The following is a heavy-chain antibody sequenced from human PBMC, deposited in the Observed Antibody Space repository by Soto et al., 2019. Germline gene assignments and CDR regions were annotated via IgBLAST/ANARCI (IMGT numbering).Heavy chain of an antibody. J-gene: IGHJ4*02. Sequence: GGSLRLSCAASGFTFGSYAMSWVRQAPGKWLEWVSAISGSGGSTYYADSVKGRFTISRDNSKNTLYLQMNSLRAEDTAVYYCAKTRRGLRFLEWLLTDYWGQGTLVTVSS. CDR2: ISGSGGST. V-gene: IGHV3-23*01. D-gene: IGHD3-3*01. CDR3: AKTRRGLRFLEWLLTDY. CDR1: GFTFGSYA.